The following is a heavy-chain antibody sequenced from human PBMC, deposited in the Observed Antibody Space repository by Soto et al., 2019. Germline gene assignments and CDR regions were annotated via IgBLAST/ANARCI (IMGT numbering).Heavy chain of an antibody. CDR1: GGSISSDY. J-gene: IGHJ4*02. CDR2: IHSGST. D-gene: IGHD3-10*01. Sequence: QVQLQESGPGLVKPSGTLSLTCTVSGGSISSDYWNWIRQPPGKGLEWIGYIHSGSTTYSASLRSRVTISVDTSKNPFSLKLSSVTAADTAVYFCARHDGSRSTDYWGLGTLVTVSS. V-gene: IGHV4-59*08. CDR3: ARHDGSRSTDY.